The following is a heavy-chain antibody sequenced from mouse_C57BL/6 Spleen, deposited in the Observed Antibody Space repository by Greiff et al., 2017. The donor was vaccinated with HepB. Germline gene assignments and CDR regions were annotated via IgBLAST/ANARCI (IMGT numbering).Heavy chain of an antibody. V-gene: IGHV7-3*01. J-gene: IGHJ2*01. CDR2: IRNKANGYTP. Sequence: EVHLVESGGGLVQPGGSLSLSCAASGFTFTDYYMSWVRQPPGKALEWLGFIRNKANGYTPEYSASVKGRFTISRDNSQSILYLQMNALRAEDGATYYSARYIEGEDFDYWGQGTTLTVSS. CDR1: GFTFTDYY. CDR3: ARYIEGEDFDY.